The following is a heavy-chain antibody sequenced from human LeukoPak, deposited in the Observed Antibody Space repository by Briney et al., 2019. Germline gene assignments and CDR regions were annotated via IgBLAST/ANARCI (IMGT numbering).Heavy chain of an antibody. V-gene: IGHV3-23*01. CDR1: GFNFSSYA. D-gene: IGHD5-18*01. J-gene: IGHJ4*02. CDR3: AKDDRIQTRRYSYNY. CDR2: ISGSGGST. Sequence: GGSLRLSHAASGFNFSSYAMSWVRQAPGKGLEWVSTISGSGGSTSYADSVKGRFTISRDNSKNTLFLQINSLRAEDTAVYYCAKDDRIQTRRYSYNYWGPGTLVTLSS.